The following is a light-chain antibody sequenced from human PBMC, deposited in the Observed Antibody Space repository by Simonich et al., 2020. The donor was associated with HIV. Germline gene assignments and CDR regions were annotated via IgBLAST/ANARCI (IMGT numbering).Light chain of an antibody. CDR3: CSYSTRTTLV. Sequence: QPALTQPASVSGSPGQSITISCTGTSSDVGSYDLVSWYQQHPGKAPKLMIYEGSKRPSGVSHRFSGSKSGNTASLTISGLQADDEADYYCCSYSTRTTLVFGGGTKLTVL. CDR1: SSDVGSYDL. CDR2: EGS. J-gene: IGLJ2*01. V-gene: IGLV2-23*01.